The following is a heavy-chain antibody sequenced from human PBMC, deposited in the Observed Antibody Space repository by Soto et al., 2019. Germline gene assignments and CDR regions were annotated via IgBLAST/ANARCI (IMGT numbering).Heavy chain of an antibody. D-gene: IGHD2-2*02. CDR1: GYRFTSYW. V-gene: IGHV5-51*01. CDR2: IYLGDSNT. Sequence: LXESLKISCKGCGYRFTSYWIGWVRQMPGKGLEWMGIIYLGDSNTRYSPSFQGQVTISADKSISTAYLQWSSLKASDTAIYYCARQEYCSSTSCYTVDYWGQGTLVTVSS. J-gene: IGHJ4*02. CDR3: ARQEYCSSTSCYTVDY.